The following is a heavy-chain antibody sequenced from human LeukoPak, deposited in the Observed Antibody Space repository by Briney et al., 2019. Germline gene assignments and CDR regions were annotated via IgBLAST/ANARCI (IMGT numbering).Heavy chain of an antibody. V-gene: IGHV3-23*01. CDR3: ARLVVVTAIPVGAFDI. CDR1: GFTFSSYG. Sequence: PGGSLRLSCAASGFTFSSYGMSWVRQAPGKGLEWVSAISGSGGSTYYADSVKGRFTISRDNSKNTLYLQMNSLRAEDTAVYYCARLVVVTAIPVGAFDIWGQGTMVTVSS. J-gene: IGHJ3*02. D-gene: IGHD2-21*02. CDR2: ISGSGGST.